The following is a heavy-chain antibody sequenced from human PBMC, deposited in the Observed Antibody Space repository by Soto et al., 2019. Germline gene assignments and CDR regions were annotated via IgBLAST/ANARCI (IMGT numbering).Heavy chain of an antibody. D-gene: IGHD1-26*01. CDR1: GGTFSSYS. Sequence: QVQLKQSGAEVKKPGSSVKVSCKASGGTFSSYSINWVRQAPGQGLEWMGEIIPIFGTANYAQKFQGRVTITADESTSTAYMELSSLRSEDTAVYYCARDGGRHSGGIDYWGQGTLVTVSS. CDR3: ARDGGRHSGGIDY. V-gene: IGHV1-69*01. J-gene: IGHJ4*02. CDR2: IIPIFGTA.